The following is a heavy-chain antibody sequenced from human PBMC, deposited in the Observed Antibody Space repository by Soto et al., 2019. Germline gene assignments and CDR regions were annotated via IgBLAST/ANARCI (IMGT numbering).Heavy chain of an antibody. D-gene: IGHD3-22*01. CDR2: IWYDGSNK. Sequence: QVQLVESGGGVVQPGRSLRLSCAASGFTFSSYGMHWVRQAPGKGLEWVAVIWYDGSNKYYADSVKGRFTISRDNSKNTLYLQMNSLRAEDTAVYYCARDPVPHYDSSDGVGLIDYWGQGTLVTVSS. CDR1: GFTFSSYG. V-gene: IGHV3-33*01. CDR3: ARDPVPHYDSSDGVGLIDY. J-gene: IGHJ4*02.